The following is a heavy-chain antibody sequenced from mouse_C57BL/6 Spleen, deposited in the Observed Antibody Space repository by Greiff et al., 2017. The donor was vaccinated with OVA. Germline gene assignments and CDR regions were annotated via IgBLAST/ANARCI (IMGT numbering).Heavy chain of an antibody. CDR2: IWNGGGT. D-gene: IGHD1-1*01. J-gene: IGHJ4*01. Sequence: QVQLKESGPGLVAPSQSLSITCTVSGFSLTSYAISWVRQPPGKGLEWLGVIWNGGGTNYNSALKSRLSISKDNSKSHVFLKMNSLQTDDTASYYCARNRDTTVVPYYYAKDYWGQGTSVTVST. V-gene: IGHV2-9-1*01. CDR3: ARNRDTTVVPYYYAKDY. CDR1: GFSLTSYA.